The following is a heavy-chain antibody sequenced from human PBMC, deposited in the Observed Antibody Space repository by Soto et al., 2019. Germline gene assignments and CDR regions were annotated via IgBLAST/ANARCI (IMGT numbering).Heavy chain of an antibody. J-gene: IGHJ5*02. CDR2: IYSSGST. CDR3: ARDDNYFDP. V-gene: IGHV4-61*01. Sequence: SETLSLTCTVSGGSVSSSSYFWSWIRQPPGKGLEWIGYIYSSGSTNYNPSLKSRVTISLDTSKNQFSLKLNSVTPADTAVYYCARDDNYFDPWG. CDR1: GGSVSSSSYF.